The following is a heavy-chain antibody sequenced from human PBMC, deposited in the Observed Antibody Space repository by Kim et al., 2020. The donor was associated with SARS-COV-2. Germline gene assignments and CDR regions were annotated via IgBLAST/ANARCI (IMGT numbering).Heavy chain of an antibody. Sequence: GKSRFTISRDNSKNTVYLQMNSLRAEDTAVYYCARDRDGYSYGSSGMDVWGQGTTVTVSS. CDR3: ARDRDGYSYGSSGMDV. D-gene: IGHD5-18*01. V-gene: IGHV3-30*07. J-gene: IGHJ6*02.